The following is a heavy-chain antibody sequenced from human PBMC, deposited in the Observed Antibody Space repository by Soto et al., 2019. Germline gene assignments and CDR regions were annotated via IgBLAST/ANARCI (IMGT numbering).Heavy chain of an antibody. CDR1: GYSFTSYW. J-gene: IGHJ3*02. Sequence: SLKISCKASGYSFTSYWITWVRQMPGKGLEWMGRIDPSDSYTNYRPSFQGHVTISADKSISTAYLQWSSLKASDTAMYYCARRLNYHAFDIWGQGTMVTVSS. CDR2: IDPSDSYT. D-gene: IGHD2-21*02. V-gene: IGHV5-10-1*01. CDR3: ARRLNYHAFDI.